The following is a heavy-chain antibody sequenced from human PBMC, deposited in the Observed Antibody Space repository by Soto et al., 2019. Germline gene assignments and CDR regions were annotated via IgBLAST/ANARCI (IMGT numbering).Heavy chain of an antibody. Sequence: GGSLRLSCAASGFTFSDYYMHWVRQAPGKGLEWVTIISYDGSNKYYADSVKGRFTISRDNSKNTLDLQMNSLRAEDTAVYFCARDDARYDVLTAFYFDQWGQGTPVTVSS. V-gene: IGHV3-30*03. CDR3: ARDDARYDVLTAFYFDQ. J-gene: IGHJ4*02. CDR2: ISYDGSNK. D-gene: IGHD3-9*01. CDR1: GFTFSDYY.